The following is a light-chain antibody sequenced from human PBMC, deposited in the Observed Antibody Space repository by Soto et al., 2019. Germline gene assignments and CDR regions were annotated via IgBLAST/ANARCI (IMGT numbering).Light chain of an antibody. V-gene: IGLV1-40*01. CDR3: QSYDSSLSAHV. Sequence: QSVLTQPPSVSGAPGQRVTISCTGSSSNIGAGYDVHWYQQLPGTAPKLLIYGNSNRPSGVPDRFSGSKPGTSASLAITGLQAEDEADYYCQSYDSSLSAHVFGTGTKVTVL. J-gene: IGLJ1*01. CDR1: SSNIGAGYD. CDR2: GNS.